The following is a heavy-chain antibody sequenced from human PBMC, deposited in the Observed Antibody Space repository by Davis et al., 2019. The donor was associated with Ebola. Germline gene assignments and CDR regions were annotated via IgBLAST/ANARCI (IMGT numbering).Heavy chain of an antibody. J-gene: IGHJ5*02. Sequence: GESLKISCAASGFTFSSYGMHWVRQAPGKGLEWVAVISYDGSNKYYADSVKGRFTISRDNSKNTLYLQMNSLRAEDTAVYYCARALAAAGWFDPWGQGTLVTVSS. CDR1: GFTFSSYG. CDR2: ISYDGSNK. D-gene: IGHD6-13*01. CDR3: ARALAAAGWFDP. V-gene: IGHV3-30*03.